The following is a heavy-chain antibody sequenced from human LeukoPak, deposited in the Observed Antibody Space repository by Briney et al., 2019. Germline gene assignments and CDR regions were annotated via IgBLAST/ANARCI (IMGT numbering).Heavy chain of an antibody. CDR2: INHSGST. CDR1: GGSFSGYY. D-gene: IGHD6-13*01. J-gene: IGHJ3*02. V-gene: IGHV4-34*01. CDR3: ARVRYSRRLGAFDN. Sequence: KPSETLSLTCAVYGGSFSGYYWSWIRQPPGKGLEWIGEINHSGSTNYNPSLKSRVTISVDTSKNQFSLKLSSVTAADTAVYYCARVRYSRRLGAFDNWGQGTMVTVSS.